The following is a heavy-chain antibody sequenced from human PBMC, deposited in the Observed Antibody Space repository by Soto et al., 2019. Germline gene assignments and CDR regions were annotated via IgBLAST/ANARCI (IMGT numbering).Heavy chain of an antibody. V-gene: IGHV3-23*01. Sequence: EVQLLESGGGLVQPGGSLRLSCAASGFTFSTYAMSWVRQAPGKGLEWVSTISDSGGSTYYADSVKGRFTISRDNSKNTLYLEMNSLRAEDTAVYYCAKEGALGIFCFQHWGQGTLVTVSS. CDR1: GFTFSTYA. CDR3: AKEGALGIFCFQH. CDR2: ISDSGGST. J-gene: IGHJ1*01. D-gene: IGHD1-20*01.